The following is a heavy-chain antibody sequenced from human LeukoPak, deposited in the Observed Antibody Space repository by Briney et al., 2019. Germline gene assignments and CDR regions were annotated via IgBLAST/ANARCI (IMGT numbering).Heavy chain of an antibody. J-gene: IGHJ6*02. CDR2: INQDGSKK. V-gene: IGHV3-7*03. Sequence: PGGTLTLSCAAYGYTVSTNYMSWVRQPPGKGLEWVANINQDGSKKYNLDSMKGRSTTSKANANNSPYLQMNSLRAEDTAVYYGAKDGEFYGVDVWGQGTTVTVSS. CDR3: AKDGEFYGVDV. CDR1: GYTVSTNY. D-gene: IGHD3-10*01.